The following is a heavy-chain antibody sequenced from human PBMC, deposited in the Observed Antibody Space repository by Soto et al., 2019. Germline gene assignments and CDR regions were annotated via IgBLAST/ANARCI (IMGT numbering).Heavy chain of an antibody. CDR1: RYSFTSYW. CDR2: IYPSDSYT. J-gene: IGHJ4*02. Sequence: GESLKISCKGSRYSFTSYWISCVRQMSGKGREWMGRIYPSDSYTNYSPSFQCHVTISADKSISTAYLQWSSLKASDTAMCFCAIRAHYYDSSGYRFLFDYWGQGTHVTVSS. D-gene: IGHD3-22*01. CDR3: AIRAHYYDSSGYRFLFDY. V-gene: IGHV5-10-1*01.